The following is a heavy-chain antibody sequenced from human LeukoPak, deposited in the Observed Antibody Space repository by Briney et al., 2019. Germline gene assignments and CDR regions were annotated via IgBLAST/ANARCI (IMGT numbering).Heavy chain of an antibody. CDR3: AKVRGDGYNPDAFDI. Sequence: GGSLRLSCAASGFTFSSYAMSWVRQAPGKGLEWVSAISGSGGSTYYAGSVKGRFTISRDNSKNTLYLQMNSLRAEDTAVYYCAKVRGDGYNPDAFDIWGQGTMVTVSS. J-gene: IGHJ3*02. CDR2: ISGSGGST. CDR1: GFTFSSYA. D-gene: IGHD5-24*01. V-gene: IGHV3-23*01.